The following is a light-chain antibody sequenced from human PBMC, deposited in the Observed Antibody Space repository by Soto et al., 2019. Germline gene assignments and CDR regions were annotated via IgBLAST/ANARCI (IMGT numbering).Light chain of an antibody. V-gene: IGKV3-11*01. CDR2: DAS. Sequence: EIVLTQSPATLSLSPGERATLSCRASQSVSSYLAWYQQKPGQAPRLLIYDASNRATGIPARFSGSGSGTEFTLTIRRLEPEDFGVYYCQQRGNWPITFGQGTRLEIK. CDR3: QQRGNWPIT. CDR1: QSVSSY. J-gene: IGKJ5*01.